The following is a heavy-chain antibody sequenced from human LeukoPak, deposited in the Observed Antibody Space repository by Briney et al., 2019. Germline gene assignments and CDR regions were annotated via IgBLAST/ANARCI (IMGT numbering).Heavy chain of an antibody. Sequence: PGRSLRLSCAASGFTFDDYAMHWVRQAPGKGLEWVSGISCNSDTIAYADSVKGRFTISRDNAKNSLYLQMNSLRAEDTALYYCAKDYCGGDCYSGWYFDLWGRGTLVTVSS. CDR1: GFTFDDYA. CDR3: AKDYCGGDCYSGWYFDL. J-gene: IGHJ2*01. V-gene: IGHV3-9*01. CDR2: ISCNSDTI. D-gene: IGHD2-21*02.